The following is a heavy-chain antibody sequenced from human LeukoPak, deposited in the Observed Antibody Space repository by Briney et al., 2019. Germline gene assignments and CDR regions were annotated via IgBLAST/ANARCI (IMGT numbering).Heavy chain of an antibody. CDR1: GYTFTGYY. CDR3: GRAQEHYYYYMDV. Sequence: ASVKVSCKASGYTFTGYYMHWVRQAPGRGLEWMGWIDTNTGNPTYAQGFTGRFVFSLDTSVSTAYLQISSLKAEDTAVYYCGRAQEHYYYYMDVWGKGTTVTVSS. CDR2: IDTNTGNP. J-gene: IGHJ6*03. V-gene: IGHV7-4-1*02.